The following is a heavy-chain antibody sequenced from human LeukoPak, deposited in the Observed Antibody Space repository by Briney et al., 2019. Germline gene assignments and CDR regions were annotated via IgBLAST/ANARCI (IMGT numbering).Heavy chain of an antibody. V-gene: IGHV3-48*01. CDR1: GFTFSSCS. D-gene: IGHD1-26*01. CDR2: INTVSGTI. Sequence: GGSLRLSCAASGFTFSSCSMNWVRQAPGKGLEWLSYINTVSGTISYADSVKGRFTISVDNAKASLYLQMDSLRAEDTAVYYCARDQYYAFDCWGQGSLVTVSS. CDR3: ARDQYYAFDC. J-gene: IGHJ4*02.